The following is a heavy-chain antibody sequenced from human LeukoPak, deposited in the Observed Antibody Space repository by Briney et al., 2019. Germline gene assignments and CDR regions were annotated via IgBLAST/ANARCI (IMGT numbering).Heavy chain of an antibody. CDR1: GYTFTSYG. J-gene: IGHJ4*02. CDR2: ISAYNGNT. V-gene: IGHV1-18*01. D-gene: IGHD3-3*01. Sequence: ASVKVSCKASGYTFTSYGISWFRQAPGQGLEWMGWISAYNGNTNYAQKLQGRVTMTTDTSTSTAYMELRSLRSDDTAVYYCARLSLLFGVVDYWGQGTLVTVSS. CDR3: ARLSLLFGVVDY.